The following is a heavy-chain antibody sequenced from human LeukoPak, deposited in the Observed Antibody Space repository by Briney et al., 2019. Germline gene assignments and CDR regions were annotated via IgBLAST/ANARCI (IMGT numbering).Heavy chain of an antibody. V-gene: IGHV4-59*01. J-gene: IGHJ2*01. CDR3: ARDHTTVTSWYSDL. Sequence: SETLSLTCTVSGASISNYYWSWIRQPPGKGLEWIGYIYYIGSTNYNPSLKSRVTFSVDTSKNQFSLKLSSVTAADTAVYYCARDHTTVTSWYSDLWGRGTLVTVSS. CDR2: IYYIGST. CDR1: GASISNYY. D-gene: IGHD4-17*01.